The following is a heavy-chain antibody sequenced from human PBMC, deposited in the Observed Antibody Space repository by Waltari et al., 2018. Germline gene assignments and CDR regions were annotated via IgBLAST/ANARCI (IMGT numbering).Heavy chain of an antibody. CDR2: FIPMCGKP. D-gene: IGHD7-27*01. V-gene: IGHV1-69*12. CDR1: GDSFGGYG. Sequence: HVQLVQSGAEVKKPGSSVKVSCKASGDSFGGYGVSWVRLAPGQGLEWMGVFIPMCGKPEYSQKFQDRLTITADESTNTAYMELSGLSCGDTAIYYCARHELGISQYYYNMYVWGQGTTVTISS. CDR3: ARHELGISQYYYNMYV. J-gene: IGHJ6*03.